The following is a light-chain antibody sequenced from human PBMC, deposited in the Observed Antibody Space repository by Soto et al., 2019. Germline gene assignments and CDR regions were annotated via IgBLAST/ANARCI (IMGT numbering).Light chain of an antibody. CDR2: SNI. J-gene: IGLJ3*02. V-gene: IGLV1-40*01. CDR1: SSNIGANYD. CDR3: QSYDSSLSRV. Sequence: QSVLTQPPSVSXAPGQRVTISCTGRSSNIGANYDVHWYQHLPGTAPKLLIYSNINRPSGVPDRFSGSKSGTSASLAITGLQAEDEGDYYCQSYDSSLSRVFGGGTKLTVL.